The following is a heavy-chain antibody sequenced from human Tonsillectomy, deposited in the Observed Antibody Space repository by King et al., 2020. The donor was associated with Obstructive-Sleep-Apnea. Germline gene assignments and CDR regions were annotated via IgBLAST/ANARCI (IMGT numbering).Heavy chain of an antibody. CDR1: GFSLSTSGVG. J-gene: IGHJ1*01. CDR2: IFWDVDK. V-gene: IGHV2-5*02. CDR3: AHREGTTEYFQY. Sequence: ITLKESGPTLVKPTQTLTLTCTFSGFSLSTSGVGVGWIRQPPGKALGWLALIFWDVDKRYSPSLKNRLTNTKDTSKNQVVLTMTNMDPVDTATYYCAHREGTTEYFQYWGQGTLVTVSS. D-gene: IGHD3-10*01.